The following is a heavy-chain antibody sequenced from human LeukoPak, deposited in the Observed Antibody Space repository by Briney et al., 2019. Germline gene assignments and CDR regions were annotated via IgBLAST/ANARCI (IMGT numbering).Heavy chain of an antibody. CDR2: INPNSGGT. V-gene: IGHV1-2*02. CDR3: AREVTGDSGWYKY. Sequence: ASVKVSCKASGYTFTGYYMHWVRQAPGQRLEWMGWINPNSGGTNYAQKFQGRVTMTRDTSISTAYMELSRLRSDDAAVYYCAREVTGDSGWYKYWGQGTLVTVSS. CDR1: GYTFTGYY. D-gene: IGHD6-19*01. J-gene: IGHJ4*02.